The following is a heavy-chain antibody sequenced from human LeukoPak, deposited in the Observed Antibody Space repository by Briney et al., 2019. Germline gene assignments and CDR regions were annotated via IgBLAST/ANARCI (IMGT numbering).Heavy chain of an antibody. Sequence: SETLSFTCTVSGGSISSYYWSWIRQPPGKGLEWIGYIYYSGSTNYNPYLKSRATISVDTSKNPFSAKLSSVTAADTAVYYCARAASTGYYYYSMDVWGKGTTVTVSS. V-gene: IGHV4-59*01. D-gene: IGHD1-14*01. J-gene: IGHJ6*03. CDR2: IYYSGST. CDR1: GGSISSYY. CDR3: ARAASTGYYYYSMDV.